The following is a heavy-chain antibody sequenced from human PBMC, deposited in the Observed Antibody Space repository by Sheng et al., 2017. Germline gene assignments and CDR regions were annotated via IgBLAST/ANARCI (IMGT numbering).Heavy chain of an antibody. CDR2: INHSGST. J-gene: IGHJ6*03. D-gene: IGHD3-3*01. CDR3: ARQFREYYDFWSGYYYYYMDV. Sequence: QVQLQQWGAGLLKPSETLSLTCAVYGGSFSGYYWSWIRQPPGKGLEWIGEINHSGSTNYNPSLKSRVTISVDTSKNQFSLKLSSVTAADTAVYYCARQFREYYDFWSGYYYYYMDVWGKGTNGHVSS. CDR1: GGSFSGYY. V-gene: IGHV4-34*01.